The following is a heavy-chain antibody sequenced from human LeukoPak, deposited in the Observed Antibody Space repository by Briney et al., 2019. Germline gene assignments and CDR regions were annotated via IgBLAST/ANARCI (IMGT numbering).Heavy chain of an antibody. J-gene: IGHJ6*02. Sequence: SETLSLTCTVSGGSISSSSYYWGWIRQPPGKGLEWIGSIYYSGSTYYIPSLKSRVTISVDTSKNQFSLKLSSVTAADTAVYYCARHQGPVYYYYYYGMDVWGQGTTVTVSS. CDR2: IYYSGST. CDR3: ARHQGPVYYYYYYGMDV. CDR1: GGSISSSSYY. V-gene: IGHV4-39*01. D-gene: IGHD3-16*01.